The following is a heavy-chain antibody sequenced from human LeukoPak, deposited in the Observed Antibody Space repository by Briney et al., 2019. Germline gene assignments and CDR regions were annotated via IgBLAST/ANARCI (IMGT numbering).Heavy chain of an antibody. Sequence: PGGSLRLSCAASGFTFSNYGMHWVRQAPGKGLEWVTFMRSDGSNKYYADSVKGRFTISRDNSKNTLYLQMNSLRAEDTAVYYCARDRVAAGTTMNYWGQGTLVTVSS. CDR3: ARDRVAAGTTMNY. J-gene: IGHJ4*02. CDR2: MRSDGSNK. V-gene: IGHV3-30*02. D-gene: IGHD6-13*01. CDR1: GFTFSNYG.